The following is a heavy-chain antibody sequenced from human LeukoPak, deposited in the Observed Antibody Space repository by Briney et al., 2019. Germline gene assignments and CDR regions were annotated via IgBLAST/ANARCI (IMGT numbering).Heavy chain of an antibody. CDR1: GFTFSTYT. J-gene: IGHJ4*02. CDR3: AKDRIKGGYNGN. V-gene: IGHV3-23*01. Sequence: GGSLRLSCAASGFTFSTYTMYWVRHPPGKGLEWVSAIGASGVNTYYADSVKGRFTISRDNSNNMLYLQMNSLRAEDTAVYYCAKDRIKGGYNGNWGQGTLVTVSS. D-gene: IGHD5-24*01. CDR2: IGASGVNT.